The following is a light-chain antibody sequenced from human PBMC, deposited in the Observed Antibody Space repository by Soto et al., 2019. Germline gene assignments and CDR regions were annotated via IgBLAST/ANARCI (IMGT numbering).Light chain of an antibody. CDR2: EVS. Sequence: QSALTQPPSASGSPGQSVTISCTGSSSDGGGYNYVSWYQQHPGKAPKLMIYEVSKRPSGVPDRFSGSKSGNTASLTVSGLQAEDDADYYCSSYAGSNNLLFGGGTKLTVL. CDR3: SSYAGSNNLL. J-gene: IGLJ2*01. V-gene: IGLV2-8*01. CDR1: SSDGGGYNY.